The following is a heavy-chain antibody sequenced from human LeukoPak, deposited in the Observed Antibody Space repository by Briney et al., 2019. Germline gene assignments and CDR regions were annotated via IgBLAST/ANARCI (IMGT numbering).Heavy chain of an antibody. J-gene: IGHJ4*02. CDR3: ALSGSFSPGFDY. D-gene: IGHD1-26*01. Sequence: NFQGRVTITWDTSASTAYMELSRLRSDDTAVYYCALSGSFSPGFDYWGQGTLVTVSS. V-gene: IGHV1-3*01.